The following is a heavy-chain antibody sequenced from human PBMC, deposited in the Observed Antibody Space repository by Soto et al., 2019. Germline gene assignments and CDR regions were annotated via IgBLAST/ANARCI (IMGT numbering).Heavy chain of an antibody. J-gene: IGHJ5*02. V-gene: IGHV4-4*02. CDR1: GGSISSSNW. D-gene: IGHD2-15*01. CDR3: ARELGNCSGGSCTTYNWFDP. Sequence: PSETLSLTCAVSGGSISSSNWWSWVRQPPGKGLEWIGEIYHSGSTNYNPSLKSRVTISVDKSKNQFSLKLSSVTAADTAVYYWARELGNCSGGSCTTYNWFDPWGQGTLVTVS. CDR2: IYHSGST.